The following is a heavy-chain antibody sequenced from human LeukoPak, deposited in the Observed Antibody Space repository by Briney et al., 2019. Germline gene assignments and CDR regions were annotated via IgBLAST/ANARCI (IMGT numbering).Heavy chain of an antibody. V-gene: IGHV1-46*01. J-gene: IGHJ3*02. D-gene: IGHD2-15*01. CDR3: AIGYCRGGSCDDEPGDAFDI. CDR1: GYTFTSYY. CDR2: INSSGGST. Sequence: ASVKVSCKASGYTFTSYYMHWVRQAPGQGLEWMGIINSSGGSTSYAQKFQGRVTMTRDMSTSTVYMELSSLRSEDTAVYYCAIGYCRGGSCDDEPGDAFDIWGQGTMVAVSS.